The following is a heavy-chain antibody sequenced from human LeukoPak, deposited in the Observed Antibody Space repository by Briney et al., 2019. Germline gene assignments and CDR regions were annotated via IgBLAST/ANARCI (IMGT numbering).Heavy chain of an antibody. CDR1: GLTFSSHW. CDR3: ARAHYYGSGSYYQYFQH. Sequence: GGSLRLSCAASGLTFSSHWMHWVRQAPGKGLEWVAIVWYDGSNKYYADSVKGRFTISRDNSKNTLYLQMNSLRAEDTAAYYCARAHYYGSGSYYQYFQHWGQGTLVTVSS. CDR2: VWYDGSNK. V-gene: IGHV3-33*08. D-gene: IGHD3-10*01. J-gene: IGHJ1*01.